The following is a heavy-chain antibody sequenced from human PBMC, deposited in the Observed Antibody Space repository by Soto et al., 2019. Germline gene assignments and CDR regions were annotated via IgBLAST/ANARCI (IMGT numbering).Heavy chain of an antibody. CDR3: AKAPPSAVFPGAASSVISFYP. D-gene: IGHD3-16*02. CDR2: IYHTGTT. Sequence: PSETLSLTCVVSGGSISSDGYSWSWIRQPPGQGLEWIGYIYHTGTTSYNASPTNRVTISVDTSKNQFPLKLTSVTAADTAIYYCAKAPPSAVFPGAASSVISFYPLGHGALVTVSS. J-gene: IGHJ5*02. CDR1: GGSISSDGYS. V-gene: IGHV4-30-2*01.